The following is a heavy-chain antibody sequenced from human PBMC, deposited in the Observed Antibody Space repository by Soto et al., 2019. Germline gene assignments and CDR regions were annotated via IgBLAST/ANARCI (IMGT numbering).Heavy chain of an antibody. CDR2: IYPGDSDT. CDR1: GYSFTSYG. Sequence: ESLKISCNGSGYSFTSYGIGWVLQMPGKGLEWMGIIYPGDSDTRYSPSFQGQVTISADKSVSTAYLQWSSLKASDTAMYYCARHSSGWYRDAFDIWGQGTMVTVS. D-gene: IGHD6-19*01. V-gene: IGHV5-51*01. CDR3: ARHSSGWYRDAFDI. J-gene: IGHJ3*02.